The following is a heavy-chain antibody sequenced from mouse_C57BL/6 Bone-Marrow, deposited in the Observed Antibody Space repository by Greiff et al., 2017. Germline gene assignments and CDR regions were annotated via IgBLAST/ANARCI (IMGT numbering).Heavy chain of an antibody. V-gene: IGHV1-82*01. D-gene: IGHD2-3*01. CDR2: IYPGDGDT. J-gene: IGHJ3*01. Sequence: QVQLQQSGPELVKPGASVKISCKASGYAFSSSWMNWVKQRPGKGLEWIGRIYPGDGDTNYNGKFKGKATLTADKSSSTAYMQLSSLTSEDSAVYFCARWLLRGLAYWGQGTLVTVSA. CDR3: ARWLLRGLAY. CDR1: GYAFSSSW.